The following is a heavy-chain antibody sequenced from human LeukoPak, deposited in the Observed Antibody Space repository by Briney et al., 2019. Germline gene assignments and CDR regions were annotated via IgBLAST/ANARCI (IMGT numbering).Heavy chain of an antibody. CDR2: ISGSGGST. D-gene: IGHD3-22*01. Sequence: SGGSLRLSRAASGFTFSSYAMSWVRQAPGKGLEWVSAISGSGGSTYYADSVKGRFTISRDNSKNTLYMQMNSLRAEDTAVYYCARVITGNWHFDLWGRGTLVTVSS. V-gene: IGHV3-23*01. CDR1: GFTFSSYA. CDR3: ARVITGNWHFDL. J-gene: IGHJ2*01.